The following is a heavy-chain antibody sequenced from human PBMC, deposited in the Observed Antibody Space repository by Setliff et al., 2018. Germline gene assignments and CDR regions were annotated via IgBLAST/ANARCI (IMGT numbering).Heavy chain of an antibody. CDR2: ISGSGGST. Sequence: PSETLSLSCAASGFTFTTYSMNWVRQAPGKGLEWVSAISGSGGSTYYADSVKGRFTISRDNSKNTLYLQMNSLRAEDTAVYYCAKDGAMVRGVIIWTDYWGQGTLVTAPQ. V-gene: IGHV3-23*01. D-gene: IGHD3-10*01. CDR3: AKDGAMVRGVIIWTDY. CDR1: GFTFTTYS. J-gene: IGHJ4*02.